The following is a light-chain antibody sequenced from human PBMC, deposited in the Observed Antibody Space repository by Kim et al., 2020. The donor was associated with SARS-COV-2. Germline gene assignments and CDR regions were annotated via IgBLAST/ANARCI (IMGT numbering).Light chain of an antibody. CDR3: QQYGSSPLT. J-gene: IGKJ4*01. Sequence: SPGERATLSCRASQSVSSSYLAWYQQKLGQAPRLLIYGASSRATGIPDRFSGSGSGTDFTLTISRLEPEDFAVYYCQQYGSSPLTFGGGTKVEIK. CDR1: QSVSSSY. CDR2: GAS. V-gene: IGKV3-20*01.